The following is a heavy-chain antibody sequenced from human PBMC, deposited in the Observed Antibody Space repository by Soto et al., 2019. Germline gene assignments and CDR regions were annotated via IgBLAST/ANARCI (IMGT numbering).Heavy chain of an antibody. CDR3: ARGVRLLRGSFDP. CDR2: IYYSGST. V-gene: IGHV4-39*02. CDR1: GGSISSSSYY. J-gene: IGHJ5*02. D-gene: IGHD3-16*01. Sequence: SETLSLTCTVSGGSISSSSYYWGWIRQPPGKGLEWIGSIYYSGSTIYNPSLTSRVTISVDTPKNHFSLKLTSVTAADTAVYYCARGVRLLRGSFDPWGQGTLVTVSS.